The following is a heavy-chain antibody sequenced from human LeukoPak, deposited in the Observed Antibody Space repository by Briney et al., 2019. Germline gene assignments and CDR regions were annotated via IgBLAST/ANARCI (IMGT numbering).Heavy chain of an antibody. D-gene: IGHD3-22*01. CDR3: VRGYYYDSSGYGRFDY. J-gene: IGHJ4*02. CDR1: GGTFSSYA. Sequence: ASVKVSCRASGGTFSSYAISWVRQAPGQGLEWMGGIIPIFGTANYAQKFQGRVTITADESTSTAYMELSSLRSEDTAVYYCVRGYYYDSSGYGRFDYWGQGTLVTVSS. CDR2: IIPIFGTA. V-gene: IGHV1-69*13.